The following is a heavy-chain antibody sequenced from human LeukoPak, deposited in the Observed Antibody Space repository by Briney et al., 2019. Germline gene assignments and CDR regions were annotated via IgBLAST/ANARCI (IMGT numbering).Heavy chain of an antibody. CDR3: ARDYCSTTSCLDF. V-gene: IGHV3-33*01. CDR2: IWYDGSRK. CDR1: GFTFSNYG. Sequence: PGGSLRLSCAASGFTFSNYGMHWVRQAPGKGLEWVAVIWYDGSRKYYADSVKGRFTISRDDSKNMLYLQMNSLRGDDTAFYYCARDYCSTTSCLDFWGQGTLVTVSP. J-gene: IGHJ4*02. D-gene: IGHD2-2*01.